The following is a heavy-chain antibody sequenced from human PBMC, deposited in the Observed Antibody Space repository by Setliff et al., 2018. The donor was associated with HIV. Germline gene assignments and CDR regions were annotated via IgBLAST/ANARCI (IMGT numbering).Heavy chain of an antibody. CDR2: IKPDGSSK. D-gene: IGHD1-1*01. Sequence: SGGSLRLSCAASGFTFSTFWMGWVRQAPGKGREWVAHIKPDGSSKKYVDSVKGRFIISRDNAKNSLYLQMSSLRAEDTAVYFCVRDINWAFDYWGQGSLVTVSS. J-gene: IGHJ4*02. CDR3: VRDINWAFDY. CDR1: GFTFSTFW. V-gene: IGHV3-7*01.